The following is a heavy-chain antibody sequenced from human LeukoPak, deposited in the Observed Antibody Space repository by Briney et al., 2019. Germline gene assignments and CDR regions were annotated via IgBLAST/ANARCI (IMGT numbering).Heavy chain of an antibody. CDR1: GYTFSSYY. CDR3: AREGSGGYFDY. Sequence: ASVKVSCKASGYTFSSYYMHWVRQAPGQGLEWVGLINPTGDSTNYAQNFRGRVTMTRDTSTSTVYMDLSSPRSEDTAVYYCAREGSGGYFDYWGQGTLVTVSS. J-gene: IGHJ4*02. D-gene: IGHD4-23*01. V-gene: IGHV1-46*01. CDR2: INPTGDST.